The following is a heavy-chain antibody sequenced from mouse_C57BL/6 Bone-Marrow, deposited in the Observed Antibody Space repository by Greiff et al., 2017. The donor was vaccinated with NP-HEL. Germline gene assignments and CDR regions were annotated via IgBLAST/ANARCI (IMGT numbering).Heavy chain of an antibody. D-gene: IGHD2-4*01. CDR2: IRNKANGYTT. Sequence: EGKLVEAGGGLVQPGGSLSLSCAASGFTFTDYYMSWVRQPPGKALEWLVFIRNKANGYTTEYSASVKGRFTISRDNSQSILYLQMNALRAEDSATYYCARSIYYDYADDPFYAMDYWGQGTSVTVSS. V-gene: IGHV7-3*01. CDR3: ARSIYYDYADDPFYAMDY. J-gene: IGHJ4*01. CDR1: GFTFTDYY.